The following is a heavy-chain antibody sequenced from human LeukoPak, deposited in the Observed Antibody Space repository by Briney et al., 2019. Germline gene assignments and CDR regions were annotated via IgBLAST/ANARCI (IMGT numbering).Heavy chain of an antibody. J-gene: IGHJ4*02. CDR1: GYSISTGYY. Sequence: SETLSLTCTVSGYSISTGYYWDWIRQPPGKGLEWIGTFYHSGSTYYNPSLKSRVTISVDTSKKQFSLNLSSVTAADTAVYYCARGLGYYDSSVGYWGQGTLVTVSS. CDR3: ARGLGYYDSSVGY. V-gene: IGHV4-38-2*02. CDR2: FYHSGST. D-gene: IGHD3-22*01.